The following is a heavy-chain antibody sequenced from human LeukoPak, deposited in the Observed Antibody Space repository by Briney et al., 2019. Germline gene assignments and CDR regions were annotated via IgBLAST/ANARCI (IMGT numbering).Heavy chain of an antibody. J-gene: IGHJ4*02. CDR1: GFTFSSYA. Sequence: PGGSLRLSCAASGFTFSSYAMSWVRQAPGKGLEWVSAISGSGGSTYYADSVKGRFTISRDNAKNSLYLQMNSLSAEDTAVYFCARETYFYDTDYYYVKYFDSWGQGTLVTVSS. V-gene: IGHV3-23*01. CDR3: ARETYFYDTDYYYVKYFDS. CDR2: ISGSGGST. D-gene: IGHD3-22*01.